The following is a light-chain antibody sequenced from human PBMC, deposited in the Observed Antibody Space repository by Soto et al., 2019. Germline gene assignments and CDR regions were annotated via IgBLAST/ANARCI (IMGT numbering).Light chain of an antibody. CDR1: QTVSNTY. CDR2: CAS. Sequence: EIVLKQFPGALSLSPGERVTLSCRASQTVSNTYLAWYQQKSGQAPKFLIYCASNRATGIPDRFSGSGSGTDFTLTISILEPEDFAVYYCQQYGALPPTFGGGTKVEIK. CDR3: QQYGALPPT. V-gene: IGKV3-20*01. J-gene: IGKJ4*01.